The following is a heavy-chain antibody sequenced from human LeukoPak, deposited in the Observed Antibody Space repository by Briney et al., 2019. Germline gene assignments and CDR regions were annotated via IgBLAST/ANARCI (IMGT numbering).Heavy chain of an antibody. CDR2: LKQDGSVK. D-gene: IGHD4-23*01. V-gene: IGHV3-7*01. J-gene: IGHJ4*02. CDR3: ATSADSPGNS. CDR1: GFTFSTYW. Sequence: GESLRLSCVASGFTFSTYWMSWVRQAPGKGLEWVANLKQDGSVKHYVDSVKGRFTISRDNAKNSLYLQMTNLRAEDTAVYYCATSADSPGNSWGQGTLITVSS.